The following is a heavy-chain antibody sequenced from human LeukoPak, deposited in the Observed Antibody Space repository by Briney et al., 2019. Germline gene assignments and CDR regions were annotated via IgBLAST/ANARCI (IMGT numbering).Heavy chain of an antibody. CDR2: IYHSGST. Sequence: SETLSLTCTVSGYSISSGYYWGWIRQPPGKGLEWTGSIYHSGSTYYNPSLKSRVTISVDTSKNQFSLKLSSVTAADTAVYYCARVVAARPWGTRTYYFDYWGQGTLVTVSS. V-gene: IGHV4-38-2*02. J-gene: IGHJ4*02. CDR1: GYSISSGYY. D-gene: IGHD6-6*01. CDR3: ARVVAARPWGTRTYYFDY.